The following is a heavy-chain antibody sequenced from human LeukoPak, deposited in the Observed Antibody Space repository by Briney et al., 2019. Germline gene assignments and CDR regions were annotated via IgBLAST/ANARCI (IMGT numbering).Heavy chain of an antibody. CDR2: TNEAGGDK. J-gene: IGHJ4*02. CDR1: GFNFNNAW. V-gene: IGHV3-7*01. D-gene: IGHD1-1*01. CDR3: AIATTGRGAFGS. Sequence: PGGSLRLSCTTSGFNFNNAWMNWVRQAPGKGLECVASTNEAGGDKYYVDSVKGRFTISRDNSKNSLSLQMNSLTAEDTAIYYCAIATTGRGAFGSWGQGTLVSVSS.